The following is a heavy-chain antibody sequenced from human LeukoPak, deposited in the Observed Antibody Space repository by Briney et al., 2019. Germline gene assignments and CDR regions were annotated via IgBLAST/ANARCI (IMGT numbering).Heavy chain of an antibody. CDR1: GFTVSSNY. J-gene: IGHJ4*02. CDR3: ARAYSSGEGVDY. V-gene: IGHV3-53*01. CDR2: IYSGGST. Sequence: GGSLTLSCAASGFTVSSNYMSWVRQAPGKGLEWVSVIYSGGSTYYADSVKGRFTISRDNSKNTLYLQMNSLRAEDTAVYYCARAYSSGEGVDYWGQGPLVRVFS. D-gene: IGHD6-19*01.